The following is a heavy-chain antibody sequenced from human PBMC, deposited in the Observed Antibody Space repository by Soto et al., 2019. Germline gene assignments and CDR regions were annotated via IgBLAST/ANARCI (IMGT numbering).Heavy chain of an antibody. Sequence: EVQLLESGGGLVQPGGSLRLSCAASGFTFSSYAMSWVRQAPGKGLEWVSAISGSGGSTYYADSVKGRFTISRDNSKNTLYLQMNSLRAEDTAVYYCAGGDYVYYYYGMDVWGQVTTVTVSS. J-gene: IGHJ6*02. D-gene: IGHD4-17*01. CDR3: AGGDYVYYYYGMDV. CDR1: GFTFSSYA. V-gene: IGHV3-23*01. CDR2: ISGSGGST.